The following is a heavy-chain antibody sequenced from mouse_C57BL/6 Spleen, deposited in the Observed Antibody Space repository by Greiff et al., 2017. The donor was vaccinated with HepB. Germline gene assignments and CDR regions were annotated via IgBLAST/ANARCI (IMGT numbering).Heavy chain of an antibody. J-gene: IGHJ1*03. Sequence: QVQLQQPGAELVKPGASVKMSCKASGYTFTSYWITWVKQRPGQGLEWIGDIYPGSGSTNYNEKFKSKATLTVDTSSSTAYMQLSSLTSEESAVYYCARYSNYDWYFDVWGTGTTVTVSS. CDR1: GYTFTSYW. CDR2: IYPGSGST. CDR3: ARYSNYDWYFDV. V-gene: IGHV1-55*01. D-gene: IGHD2-5*01.